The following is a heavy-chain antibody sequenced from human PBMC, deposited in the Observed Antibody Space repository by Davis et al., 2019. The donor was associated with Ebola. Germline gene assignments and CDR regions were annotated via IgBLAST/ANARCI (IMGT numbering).Heavy chain of an antibody. J-gene: IGHJ4*02. CDR2: ISGSGGST. Sequence: GESLKISCTDSVITFSSYAMTWVRQAPGKGLEWVSAISGSGGSTYYADSVKGRFTISRDNSKNTLYLQMNSLRAEDTAVYYCAKDYPTYYDFWSGYFDYWGQGTLVTVSS. V-gene: IGHV3-23*01. CDR3: AKDYPTYYDFWSGYFDY. CDR1: VITFSSYA. D-gene: IGHD3-3*01.